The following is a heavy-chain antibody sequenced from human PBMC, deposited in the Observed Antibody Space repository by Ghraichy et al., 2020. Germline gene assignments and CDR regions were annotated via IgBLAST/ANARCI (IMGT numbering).Heavy chain of an antibody. CDR2: IYHSGST. J-gene: IGHJ6*03. D-gene: IGHD1-1*01. CDR3: AREVHGARYYYYYMDV. V-gene: IGHV4-30-2*01. Sequence: SETLSLTCTVSGGSISSGGYSWSWIRQPPGKGLEWIGYIYHSGSTYYNPSLKSRVTISVDRSKNQFSLKLSSVTAADTAVYYCAREVHGARYYYYYMDVWGKGTTVTVSS. CDR1: GGSISSGGYS.